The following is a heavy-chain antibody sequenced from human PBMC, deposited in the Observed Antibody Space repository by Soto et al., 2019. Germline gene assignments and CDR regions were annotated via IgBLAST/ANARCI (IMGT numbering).Heavy chain of an antibody. CDR2: IYYSGST. J-gene: IGHJ4*02. CDR1: GGSISSYY. CDR3: AGGYDSFDFDY. V-gene: IGHV4-59*01. Sequence: PSETLSLTCTVSGGSISSYYWSWIRQPPGKGLEWIGYIYYSGSTNYNPSLKSRVTISVDTSKNQFSLKLSSVTAADTAVYYCAGGYDSFDFDYWGQGTLVTAPQ. D-gene: IGHD5-12*01.